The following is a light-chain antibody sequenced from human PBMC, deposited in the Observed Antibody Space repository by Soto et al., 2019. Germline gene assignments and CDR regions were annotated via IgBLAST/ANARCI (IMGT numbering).Light chain of an antibody. V-gene: IGKV1-39*01. CDR1: QYIGDF. J-gene: IGKJ1*01. CDR2: GAS. CDR3: QESFFTLGT. Sequence: QMTQSPSSLSASVGDRVTITCRASQYIGDFLNWYQQTPGKAPKLLIFGASNLHIGVPSRFSGSGSGTEFTLTINNLQREDFATYYCQESFFTLGTFGRGTKVDIK.